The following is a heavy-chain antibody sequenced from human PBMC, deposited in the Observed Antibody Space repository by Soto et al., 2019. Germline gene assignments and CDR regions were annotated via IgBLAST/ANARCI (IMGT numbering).Heavy chain of an antibody. D-gene: IGHD6-13*01. CDR3: ARQQQLGAFDI. CDR1: GFTFSSYG. CDR2: IWYDGSNK. V-gene: IGHV3-33*01. J-gene: IGHJ3*02. Sequence: QVQLVESGGGVVQPGRSLRLSCAASGFTFSSYGTHWVRQAPGKGLEWVAVIWYDGSNKYYADSVKGRFTISRDNSKNTLYLQMNSLRAEETAVYYCARQQQLGAFDIWGQGTMVTVSS.